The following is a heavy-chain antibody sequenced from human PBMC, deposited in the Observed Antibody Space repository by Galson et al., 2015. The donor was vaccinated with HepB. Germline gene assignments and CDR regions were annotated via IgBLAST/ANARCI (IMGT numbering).Heavy chain of an antibody. V-gene: IGHV3-21*01. J-gene: IGHJ6*03. CDR3: ARDSYYDFWSSYYYYYYMDA. CDR1: GFTFSSYS. CDR2: ISSSSSYI. Sequence: SLRLSCAASGFTFSSYSMNWVRQAPGKGLEWVSSISSSSSYIYYADSVKGRFTISRDNAKNSLYLQMNSLRAEDTAVYYCARDSYYDFWSSYYYYYYMDAWGKGTTVTVSS. D-gene: IGHD3-3*01.